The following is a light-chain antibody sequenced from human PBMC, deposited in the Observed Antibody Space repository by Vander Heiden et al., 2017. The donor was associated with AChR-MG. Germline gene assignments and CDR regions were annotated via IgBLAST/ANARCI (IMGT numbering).Light chain of an antibody. V-gene: IGLV2-14*01. CDR3: SSYKSTSTVVL. CDR1: SSDVGTYNY. J-gene: IGLJ2*01. CDR2: EVT. Sequence: QSALTQPASVSGSPGQSITISCAGTSSDVGTYNYVSWYQQHPGKAPKLMIYEVTNRGSGVSSRFSASKSGNTASLTISGLQAEDEADYYCSSYKSTSTVVLFGGGTKLTV.